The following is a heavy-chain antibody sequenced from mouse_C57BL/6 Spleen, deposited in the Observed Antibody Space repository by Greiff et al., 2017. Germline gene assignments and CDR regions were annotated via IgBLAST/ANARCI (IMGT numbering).Heavy chain of an antibody. CDR3: ASVKAWFAY. V-gene: IGHV1-64*01. CDR2: IHPNSGST. Sequence: QVQLQQPGAELVKPGASVKLSCKASGYTFTSYWMHWVTQRPGQGLEWIGMIHPNSGSTNYNEKFKSKATLTVDNSSSTAYMQLSSLTTEDSAVYYCASVKAWFAYWGQGTLVTVSA. CDR1: GYTFTSYW. J-gene: IGHJ3*01.